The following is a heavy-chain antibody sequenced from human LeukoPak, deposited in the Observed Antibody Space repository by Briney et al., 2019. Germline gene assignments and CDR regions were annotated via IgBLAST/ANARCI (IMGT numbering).Heavy chain of an antibody. V-gene: IGHV3-64*01. Sequence: GGSLRLSCAASGFTFSSYSMNWVRQAPGKGLEYVSAISSNGGSTYYANSVKGRFTISRDNSKNTLYLQMGSLRAEDMAVYYCARDYIRWLQSPAGYWGQGTLVTVSS. CDR2: ISSNGGST. D-gene: IGHD5-24*01. CDR3: ARDYIRWLQSPAGY. CDR1: GFTFSSYS. J-gene: IGHJ4*02.